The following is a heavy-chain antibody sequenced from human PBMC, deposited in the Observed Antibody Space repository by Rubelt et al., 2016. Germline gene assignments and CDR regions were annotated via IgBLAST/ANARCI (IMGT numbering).Heavy chain of an antibody. J-gene: IGHJ4*02. D-gene: IGHD6-19*01. V-gene: IGHV3-23*04. CDR2: ISGSGGST. CDR3: VGDERCSYTSGACNFDY. Sequence: EVQLVESGGGLVKPGGSLRLSCAASGFTFSSYSMNWVRQAPGKGLEWGSTISGSGGSTYHADSVKGRFTISRDSSKHTLYLLVPSVSADDAVVYSCVGDERCSYTSGACNFDYGGQGTLVTVSS. CDR1: GFTFSSYS.